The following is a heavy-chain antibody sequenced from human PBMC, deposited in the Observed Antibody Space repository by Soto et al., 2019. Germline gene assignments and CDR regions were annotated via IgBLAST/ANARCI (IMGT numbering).Heavy chain of an antibody. Sequence: SLRLSCAASGFPFSSYGMHWVRQAPGKGLEWVAVISYDGSNKYYADSVKGRFTISRDNSKNTLYLQMNSLRAEDTAVYYCAKGPVYCSSTSCYRFDYWGQGALVTV. CDR3: AKGPVYCSSTSCYRFDY. CDR2: ISYDGSNK. D-gene: IGHD2-2*01. V-gene: IGHV3-30*18. CDR1: GFPFSSYG. J-gene: IGHJ4*02.